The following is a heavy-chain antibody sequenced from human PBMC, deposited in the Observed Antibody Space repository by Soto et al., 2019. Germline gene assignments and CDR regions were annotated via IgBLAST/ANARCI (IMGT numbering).Heavy chain of an antibody. D-gene: IGHD4-17*01. Sequence: SETLSLTCTVSGGFISSYYWSWIRQPPGKGLEWIGYIYYSGSTNYNPSLKSRVTISVDTSKNQFSLKLGSVTAADTAVYYCARIPHYGDYLDYWGQGTLVTVSS. CDR2: IYYSGST. CDR3: ARIPHYGDYLDY. V-gene: IGHV4-59*01. CDR1: GGFISSYY. J-gene: IGHJ4*02.